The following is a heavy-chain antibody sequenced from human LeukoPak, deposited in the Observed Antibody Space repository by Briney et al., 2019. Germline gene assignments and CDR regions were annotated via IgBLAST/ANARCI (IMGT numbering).Heavy chain of an antibody. V-gene: IGHV1-18*01. CDR3: ARDLPWFGDRRSYFDY. CDR1: GYTFSIYA. J-gene: IGHJ4*02. CDR2: ISTYNGNT. Sequence: GASVKVSCKASGYTFSIYAISWVRQAPGQGLEWMGWISTYNGNTNYAQKLQGRVTMTTDTSTNTAYMELRSLRSDDTAVYYCARDLPWFGDRRSYFDYWGQGTLVTVSS. D-gene: IGHD3-10*01.